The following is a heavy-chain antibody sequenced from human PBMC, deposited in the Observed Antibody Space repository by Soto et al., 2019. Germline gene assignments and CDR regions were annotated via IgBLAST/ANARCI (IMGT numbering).Heavy chain of an antibody. J-gene: IGHJ3*02. CDR2: INPSGGST. CDR3: GGEFASSPDVFDI. CDR1: GYTFTSYY. D-gene: IGHD6-13*01. Sequence: ASVKVSCKASGYTFTSYYMHWVRQAPGQGLEWMGIINPSGGSTSYAQKFQGRVTMTRDTSTSTVYMELSSLRSEDTAVYYCGGEFASSPDVFDIWGQGTMVTVSS. V-gene: IGHV1-46*01.